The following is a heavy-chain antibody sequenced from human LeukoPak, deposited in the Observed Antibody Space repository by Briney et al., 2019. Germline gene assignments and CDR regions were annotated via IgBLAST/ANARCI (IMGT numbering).Heavy chain of an antibody. J-gene: IGHJ5*02. CDR2: ISSSGSTI. CDR1: GFTFSDYY. CDR3: ARYSNYYNWFDP. D-gene: IGHD4-11*01. Sequence: GGSLRLSCAASGFTFSDYYMSWIRQAPGKGLEWVSYISSSGSTIYYADSVKGRFTTSRGNAKNSLYLQMNSLRAEDTAVYYCARYSNYYNWFDPWGQGTLVTVSS. V-gene: IGHV3-11*04.